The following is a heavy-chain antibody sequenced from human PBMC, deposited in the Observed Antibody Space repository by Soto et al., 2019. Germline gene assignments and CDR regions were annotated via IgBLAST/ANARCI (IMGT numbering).Heavy chain of an antibody. J-gene: IGHJ6*02. V-gene: IGHV3-72*01. D-gene: IGHD3-10*01. Sequence: EVQLVESGGGLVQPGGSLRLSCAVSGFTFSDHYMDWVRQAPGKGLECIGRSKNKANSYLTEYAASVKGRFTNSRDDSKNLLYLQMNSLKTEDTAMYYCVRTRSFGMDVWGQGTTVTVSS. CDR2: SKNKANSYLT. CDR3: VRTRSFGMDV. CDR1: GFTFSDHY.